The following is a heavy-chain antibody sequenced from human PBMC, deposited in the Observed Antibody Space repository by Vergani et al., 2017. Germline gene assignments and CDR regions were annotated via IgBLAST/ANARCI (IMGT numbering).Heavy chain of an antibody. D-gene: IGHD5-18*01. Sequence: EVQLVESGGVVVQPGGSLRLSCAASGFTFDDYTMHWVRQVPGKGLEWVSLISWDAGSTYYADSVKGRFTISRDNSKTSLYLQMNSLRTEDTALYYCAKASLDTAMVTFVDYWGQGTLVTVSS. CDR1: GFTFDDYT. CDR2: ISWDAGST. V-gene: IGHV3-43*01. J-gene: IGHJ4*02. CDR3: AKASLDTAMVTFVDY.